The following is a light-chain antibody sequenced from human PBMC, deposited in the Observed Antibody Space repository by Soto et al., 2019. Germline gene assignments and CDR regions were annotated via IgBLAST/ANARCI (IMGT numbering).Light chain of an antibody. Sequence: QSVLTQPASVSGSPGQSITISCTGTNSDVGGYHYVSWYQQHPGKAPKLLIYEVSYRPSGVSNRFSGSKSGNTASLSISGLQAEDEADYYCSSYATSYTVVFGGGTKLTVL. J-gene: IGLJ2*01. CDR1: NSDVGGYHY. CDR2: EVS. V-gene: IGLV2-14*01. CDR3: SSYATSYTVV.